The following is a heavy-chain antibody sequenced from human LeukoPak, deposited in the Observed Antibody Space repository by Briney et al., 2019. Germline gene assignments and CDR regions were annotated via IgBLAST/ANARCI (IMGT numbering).Heavy chain of an antibody. CDR1: GGTFSSYA. J-gene: IGHJ4*02. V-gene: IGHV1-69*11. D-gene: IGHD2-2*02. CDR3: ARAPTRYCSSTSCYIPAVYYFDY. CDR2: IIPILGTA. Sequence: SVKVSCKASGGTFSSYAISWVRQAPGQGLEWMGRIIPILGTANYAQKFQGRVTITADESTSTAYMELSSLRSEDTAVYYCARAPTRYCSSTSCYIPAVYYFDYWGQGTLVTVSS.